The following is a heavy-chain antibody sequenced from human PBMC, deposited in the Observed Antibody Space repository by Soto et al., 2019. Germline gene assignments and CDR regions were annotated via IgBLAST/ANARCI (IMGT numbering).Heavy chain of an antibody. CDR1: GGSISSGDYY. J-gene: IGHJ3*02. CDR3: ARSDYRSSSVEGFDI. V-gene: IGHV4-31*03. CDR2: IYYSGST. Sequence: QVQLQESGPGLVKPSQTLSLTCTVSGGSISSGDYYWSWIRQHPGKGLEWIGYIYYSGSTYYNPSLQSRVTISPDTSKNQFSLKLSSVTAADTAVYYCARSDYRSSSVEGFDIWGQGTMVTVSS. D-gene: IGHD6-6*01.